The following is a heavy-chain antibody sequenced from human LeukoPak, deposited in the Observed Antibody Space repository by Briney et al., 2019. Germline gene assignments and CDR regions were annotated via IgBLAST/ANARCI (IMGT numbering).Heavy chain of an antibody. V-gene: IGHV4-59*11. CDR1: GGSISSHY. J-gene: IGHJ5*02. CDR2: IYYSGST. CDR3: ARYRKVVVAAVAP. Sequence: SETLSLTCTVSGGSISSHYWSWIRQPPGKGLEWIGYIYYSGSTNYNPSLNSRVTISVDTSKNQFSLKLSSVTAADTAVYYCARYRKVVVAAVAPWGQGTLVTVSS. D-gene: IGHD2-15*01.